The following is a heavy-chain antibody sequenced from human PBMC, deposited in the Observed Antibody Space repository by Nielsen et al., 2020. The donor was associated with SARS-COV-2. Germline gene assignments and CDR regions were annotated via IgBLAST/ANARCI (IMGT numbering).Heavy chain of an antibody. Sequence: SETLSLTCTVSGGSISSGGYYWSWIRQHPGKGLEWIGSIYYSGSTYYNPSLKSRVTISVDTSKNQFSLKLSSVTAADTAVYYCVRHWDRLRLGELSPPFDYWGQGTLVTVSS. CDR1: GGSISSGGYY. V-gene: IGHV4-39*01. CDR2: IYYSGST. D-gene: IGHD3-16*02. J-gene: IGHJ4*02. CDR3: VRHWDRLRLGELSPPFDY.